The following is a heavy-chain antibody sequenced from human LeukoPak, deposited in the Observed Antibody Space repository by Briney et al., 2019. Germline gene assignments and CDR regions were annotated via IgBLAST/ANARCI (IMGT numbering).Heavy chain of an antibody. J-gene: IGHJ4*02. CDR3: VRSDGSGYYPRTLDY. CDR2: IGAYNGNR. D-gene: IGHD3-22*01. V-gene: IGHV1-18*01. Sequence: ALVKVSCKASGYTFNSYGFSWVRQAPGQGLEWMGWIGAYNGNRNYAQKLQGRVTMTTDTSTSTAYMELRSLRSDDTAVYYCVRSDGSGYYPRTLDYWGQGTLVTVSS. CDR1: GYTFNSYG.